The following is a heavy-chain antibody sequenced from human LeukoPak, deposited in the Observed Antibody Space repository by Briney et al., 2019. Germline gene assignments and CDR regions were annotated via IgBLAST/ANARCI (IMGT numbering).Heavy chain of an antibody. CDR2: IYYSGST. Sequence: SETLSLTCAVYGGSFSSYYWGWIRQPPGKGLEWIGSIYYSGSTYYNPSLKSRVTISVDTSKNQLSLKLTSVTAADTAVYYCARETSQKGAHYMDVWGKGTTVTVSS. V-gene: IGHV4-39*07. J-gene: IGHJ6*03. CDR3: ARETSQKGAHYMDV. CDR1: GGSFSSYY. D-gene: IGHD3-16*01.